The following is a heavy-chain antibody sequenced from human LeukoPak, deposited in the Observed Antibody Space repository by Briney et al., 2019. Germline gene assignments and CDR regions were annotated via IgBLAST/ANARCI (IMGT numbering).Heavy chain of an antibody. CDR2: IYHSGTT. D-gene: IGHD2-8*02. J-gene: IGHJ6*03. V-gene: IGHV4-38-2*02. CDR1: GYSISSGYY. Sequence: SETLSLTCTVSGYSISSGYYWGWIRQPPGKGLEWIGSIYHSGTTYCDPSLKSRVTISVDTSKNQFSLKLSSVTAADTAVYFCARMAEFHTGHYYYYMDVWGKGTTVTVSS. CDR3: ARMAEFHTGHYYYYMDV.